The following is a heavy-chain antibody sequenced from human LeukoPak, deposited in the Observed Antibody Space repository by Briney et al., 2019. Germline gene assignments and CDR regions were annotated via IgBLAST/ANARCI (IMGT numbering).Heavy chain of an antibody. Sequence: PGGSLRLSCAASGFTFSSYWMHWVRQAPGKGLVWVSRIKNDGSSTSYADSVKGRFTISRDNAKNTLYLQMNSLRAEDTAVYYCAKVYGGNSVEERGFDYWGQGTLVTVSS. CDR3: AKVYGGNSVEERGFDY. CDR2: IKNDGSST. D-gene: IGHD4-23*01. V-gene: IGHV3-74*01. J-gene: IGHJ4*02. CDR1: GFTFSSYW.